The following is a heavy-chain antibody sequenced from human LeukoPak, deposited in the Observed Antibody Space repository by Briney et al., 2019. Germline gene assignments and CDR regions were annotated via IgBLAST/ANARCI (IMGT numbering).Heavy chain of an antibody. J-gene: IGHJ4*02. V-gene: IGHV4-38-2*01. Sequence: SETLSLTCAVSGYSISSGYYWGWIRQPPGKGLEWTGSIYHSGSTYYNPSLKSRVTISVDTSKNQFSLKLSSVTAADTAVYYCASNLWFGELLSDYWGQGTLVTVSS. CDR3: ASNLWFGELLSDY. CDR2: IYHSGST. CDR1: GYSISSGYY. D-gene: IGHD3-10*01.